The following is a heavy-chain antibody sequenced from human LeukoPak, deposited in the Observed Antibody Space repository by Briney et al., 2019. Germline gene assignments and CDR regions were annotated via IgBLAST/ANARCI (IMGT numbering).Heavy chain of an antibody. CDR2: IYYSGST. Sequence: PSQTLSLTCTVSGGSISSGDYYWSWIRQPPGKGLEGIGYIYYSGSTYYNPSLKSRVTISVDTSKNQFSLKLSSVTAADTAVYYCASSWAITMVRGVLLTNWGQGTLVTVSS. CDR1: GGSISSGDYY. CDR3: ASSWAITMVRGVLLTN. J-gene: IGHJ4*02. D-gene: IGHD3-10*01. V-gene: IGHV4-30-4*08.